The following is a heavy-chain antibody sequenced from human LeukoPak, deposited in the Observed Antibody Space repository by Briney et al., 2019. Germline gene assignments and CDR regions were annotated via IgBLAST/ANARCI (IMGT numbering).Heavy chain of an antibody. CDR2: ISGSGGST. J-gene: IGHJ4*02. Sequence: GGSLRLSCAASGFTFSSYAMSWVRQASGKGLEWVSAISGSGGSTYYADSVKGRFTISRDNSKNTLYLQMNSLRAEDTAVYYCAKDGSSSWYYFDYRGQGTLVTVSS. D-gene: IGHD6-13*01. CDR1: GFTFSSYA. V-gene: IGHV3-23*01. CDR3: AKDGSSSWYYFDY.